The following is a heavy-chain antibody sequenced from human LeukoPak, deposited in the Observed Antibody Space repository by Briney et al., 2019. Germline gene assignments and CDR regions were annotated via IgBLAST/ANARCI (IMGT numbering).Heavy chain of an antibody. CDR2: INPNSGGT. V-gene: IGHV1-2*02. CDR1: GYTFTGHY. CDR3: ASEEWLVFHY. D-gene: IGHD6-19*01. Sequence: ASVKVSCKASGYTFTGHYMHWVRQAPGQGLGWMGWINPNSGGTNYAQKFQGRVTMTRDTSISTAYMELSRLRSDDTAVYYCASEEWLVFHYWGQGTLVTVSS. J-gene: IGHJ4*02.